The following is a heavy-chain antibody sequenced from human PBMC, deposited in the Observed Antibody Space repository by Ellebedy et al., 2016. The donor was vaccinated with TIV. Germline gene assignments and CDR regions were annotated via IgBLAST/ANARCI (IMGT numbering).Heavy chain of an antibody. V-gene: IGHV3-72*01. D-gene: IGHD3-16*01. CDR3: VRVRGGGAFDI. CDR2: TRNEANSYTT. J-gene: IGHJ3*02. Sequence: GESLKISCVASGLIFKNAWLSWVRQAPGKGLEWVGRTRNEANSYTTDYAASVKGRFTISRDDSKNSLYLQMNSLKTEDTAVYYCVRVRGGGAFDIWGQGTMVTVSS. CDR1: GLIFKNAW.